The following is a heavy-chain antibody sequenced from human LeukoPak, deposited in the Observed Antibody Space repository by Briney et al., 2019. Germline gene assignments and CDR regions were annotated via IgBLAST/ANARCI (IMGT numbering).Heavy chain of an antibody. CDR1: GFPFSSYT. J-gene: IGHJ3*02. CDR2: ISSTFTYM. Sequence: GGSLRLSCAASGFPFSSYTMNWVRLAPGKGLEWVSSISSTFTYMYSTDSVRGRFTISRDNAKNSLYLLMNSLRAEDTAVYYCAVPYYDILTGSSPDAFDIWGQGTMVTVSS. V-gene: IGHV3-21*01. D-gene: IGHD3-9*01. CDR3: AVPYYDILTGSSPDAFDI.